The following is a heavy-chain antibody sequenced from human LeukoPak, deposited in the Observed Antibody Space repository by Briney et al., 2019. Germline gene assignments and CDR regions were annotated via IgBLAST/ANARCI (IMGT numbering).Heavy chain of an antibody. CDR2: IYYSGST. Sequence: SETLSFTCTVSGDSITSFYWTWIRQHPGKGLEWIGYIYYSGSTNYNPSLRSRVTISIDTSRNQFSLNLTSVTAADTAMYYCARTEFYDFWSGYPTAFDYWGQGILVTVSS. CDR1: GDSITSFY. J-gene: IGHJ4*02. CDR3: ARTEFYDFWSGYPTAFDY. V-gene: IGHV4-59*08. D-gene: IGHD3-3*01.